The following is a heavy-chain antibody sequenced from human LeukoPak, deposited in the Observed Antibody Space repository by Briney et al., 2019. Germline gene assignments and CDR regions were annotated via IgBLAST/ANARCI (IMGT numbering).Heavy chain of an antibody. J-gene: IGHJ4*02. CDR2: IYYSGST. V-gene: IGHV4-31*03. CDR3: ARGRGVTIFGVVMKPFDY. D-gene: IGHD3-3*01. Sequence: SQTLSLTCTVSGGSISSGGYYWSWIRQHPGKGLEWIGYIYYSGSTYYNPSLKSRVTISEDTSKNQFSLKLSSVTAADTAVYYCARGRGVTIFGVVMKPFDYWGQGTLVTVSS. CDR1: GGSISSGGYY.